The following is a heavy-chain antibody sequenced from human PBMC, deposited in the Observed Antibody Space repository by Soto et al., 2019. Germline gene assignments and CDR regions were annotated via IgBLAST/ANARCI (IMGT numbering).Heavy chain of an antibody. D-gene: IGHD1-26*01. Sequence: ASVKVSCKASGYSFTGHYIHWVRQAPEQGPEWMGEIGPESGATRYAQKFQGRVTMTMDTSIATVYMELNNLRPDDTAIYYCGRGRSGQIVVFYWGQGTPVTVSS. CDR3: GRGRSGQIVVFY. J-gene: IGHJ4*02. CDR1: GYSFTGHY. V-gene: IGHV1-2*02. CDR2: IGPESGAT.